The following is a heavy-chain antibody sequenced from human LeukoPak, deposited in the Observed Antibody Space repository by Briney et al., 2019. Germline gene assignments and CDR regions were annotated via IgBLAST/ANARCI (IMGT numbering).Heavy chain of an antibody. J-gene: IGHJ4*02. V-gene: IGHV3-48*03. CDR2: ISSSGSTI. CDR1: GFTFSIYE. CDR3: ARETDSTLFDY. D-gene: IGHD2-2*01. Sequence: TGGSLRLSCAASGFTFSIYEMNWVRQAPGKGLEWVSYISSSGSTIYYADSVKGRFTISRDNAKNSLSLQMNSLRAEDTAVYYCARETDSTLFDYWGQGTLVTVSS.